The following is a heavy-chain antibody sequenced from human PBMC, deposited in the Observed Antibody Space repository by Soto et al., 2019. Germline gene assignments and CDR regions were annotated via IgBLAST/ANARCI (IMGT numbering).Heavy chain of an antibody. CDR1: GGSIISSSYY. CDR2: IYYSGST. V-gene: IGHV4-39*01. CDR3: ARHISLYYDILTGNWFDP. Sequence: PLEILSLTCTVSGGSIISSSYYWGWIRQPPGKGLEWIGSIYYSGSTYYNPSLKSRVTISVDTSKNQFSLKLSSVTAADTAVYYCARHISLYYDILTGNWFDPWGQGTLVTVSS. J-gene: IGHJ5*02. D-gene: IGHD3-9*01.